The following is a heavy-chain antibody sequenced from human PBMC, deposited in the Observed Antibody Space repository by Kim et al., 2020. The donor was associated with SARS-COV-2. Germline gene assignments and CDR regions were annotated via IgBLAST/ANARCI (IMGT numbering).Heavy chain of an antibody. Sequence: GYADAVKGRFTISRDNAKNSLNLQMNSLRAEDTALYHCARGGTVVTPTLDYWGQGTLVTVSS. V-gene: IGHV3-20*01. D-gene: IGHD2-15*01. CDR3: ARGGTVVTPTLDY. J-gene: IGHJ4*02.